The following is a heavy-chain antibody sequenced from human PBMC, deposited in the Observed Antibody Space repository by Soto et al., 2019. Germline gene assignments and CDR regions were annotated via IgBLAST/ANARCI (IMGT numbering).Heavy chain of an antibody. Sequence: GGSLRLACTVSGFAFNNYGINWVRQAPGKGLEWVSSISKSDYTYYSDSVTGRFTISRDNAKNSVSLQMNTLRVEDTAVYYCAREDSIIIPAVSDFWGQGTLVTVSS. CDR3: AREDSIIIPAVSDF. D-gene: IGHD2-2*01. CDR1: GFAFNNYG. J-gene: IGHJ4*02. CDR2: ISKSDYT. V-gene: IGHV3-21*01.